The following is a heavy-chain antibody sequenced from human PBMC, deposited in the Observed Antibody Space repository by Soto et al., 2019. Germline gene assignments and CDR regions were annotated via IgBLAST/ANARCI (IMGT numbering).Heavy chain of an antibody. Sequence: PSDTLSLTCTISGGSISVYYWSWIRQPPGQALEWIGYIYDSGSPYYNPSLRSRVIISADTSKNQISLKLTSATAAGTAVYYCARGVGSSPPRYWGRGTLVTVSS. CDR2: IYDSGSP. J-gene: IGHJ4*02. V-gene: IGHV4-59*01. CDR3: ARGVGSSPPRY. CDR1: GGSISVYY. D-gene: IGHD1-26*01.